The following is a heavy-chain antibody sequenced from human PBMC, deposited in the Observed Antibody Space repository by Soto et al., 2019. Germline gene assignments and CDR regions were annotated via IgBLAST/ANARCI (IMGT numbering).Heavy chain of an antibody. J-gene: IGHJ6*02. D-gene: IGHD3-3*01. V-gene: IGHV1-69*13. CDR1: GGTFSSYA. CDR3: ARDLRITIFGVGLYGMDV. CDR2: IIPIFGTA. Sequence: GASVKVSCKASGGTFSSYAISWVRQAPGQGLEWMGGIIPIFGTANYAQKFQGRVTITADESTSTAYMELSSLRSEDTAVYYCARDLRITIFGVGLYGMDVWGQGTTVTVSS.